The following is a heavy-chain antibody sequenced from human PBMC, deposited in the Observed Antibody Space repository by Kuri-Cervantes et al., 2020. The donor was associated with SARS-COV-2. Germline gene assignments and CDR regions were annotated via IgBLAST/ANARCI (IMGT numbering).Heavy chain of an antibody. J-gene: IGHJ4*02. CDR2: TYYRSKWYN. Sequence: SQTLSLTCAISGDSVSSNSAAWNWIRRSPSRGLEWLGRTYYRSKWYNDYAVSVKSRITINPDTSKNQFSLNLRSVTPADTAVYYCARAVERVTGLLDHFDSWGQGTLVTVSS. D-gene: IGHD3-9*01. CDR1: GDSVSSNSAA. CDR3: ARAVERVTGLLDHFDS. V-gene: IGHV6-1*01.